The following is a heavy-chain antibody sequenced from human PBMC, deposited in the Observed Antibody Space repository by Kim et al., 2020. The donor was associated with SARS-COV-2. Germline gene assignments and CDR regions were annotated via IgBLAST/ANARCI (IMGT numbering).Heavy chain of an antibody. J-gene: IGHJ4*02. D-gene: IGHD3-22*01. CDR1: GYSFTGYY. CDR3: ARGFYDSSGYHDTLDF. Sequence: ALVKVSCKASGYSFTGYYMHWVRQAPGQGLEWMGRINPNSGATTYARNFRGRVTMTRDTSISTSYMELSSLRSDDTAVYYCARGFYDSSGYHDTLDFWGQGTLVTVSP. CDR2: INPNSGAT. V-gene: IGHV1-2*06.